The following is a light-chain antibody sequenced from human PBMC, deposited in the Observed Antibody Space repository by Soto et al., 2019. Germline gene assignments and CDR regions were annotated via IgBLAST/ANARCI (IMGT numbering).Light chain of an antibody. CDR2: DVS. CDR3: SSYTSSSTRV. CDR1: SSDVGGYNY. Sequence: SVLTQPASVSGSPGQPITISCTGTSSDVGGYNYVSWYQQHPGKAPKLMIYDVSNRPSGVSNRFSGSKSGNTASLTISGLQAEDEAVYYCSSYTSSSTRVFGTGTKVTVL. V-gene: IGLV2-14*01. J-gene: IGLJ1*01.